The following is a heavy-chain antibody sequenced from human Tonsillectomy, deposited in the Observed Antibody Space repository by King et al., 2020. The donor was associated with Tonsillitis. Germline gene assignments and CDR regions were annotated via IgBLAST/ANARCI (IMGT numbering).Heavy chain of an antibody. CDR1: GGSITSNTYY. V-gene: IGHV4-39*01. CDR3: ARHHYDYLWGSEYWYFDL. Sequence: QLQLQESGPGLVKPSETLSLTCTVSGGSITSNTYYWGWIRQPPGKGLEWIGSIYYSGSTYYNPSLKSRVSISVDTSKNQYSLKLSSVTAADTAVYYCARHHYDYLWGSEYWYFDLWGRGTLVTVSP. D-gene: IGHD3-16*01. J-gene: IGHJ2*01. CDR2: IYYSGST.